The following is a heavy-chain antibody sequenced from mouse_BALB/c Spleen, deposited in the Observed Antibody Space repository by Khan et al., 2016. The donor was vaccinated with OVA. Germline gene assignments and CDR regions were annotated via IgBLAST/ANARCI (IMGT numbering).Heavy chain of an antibody. CDR3: GRVGYNGTIES. CDR2: INTYTGEP. CDR1: GYTFTNFG. J-gene: IGHJ4*01. D-gene: IGHD1-3*01. V-gene: IGHV9-3-1*01. Sequence: QIQLVQSGPEVKKPGETVKISCKASGYTFTNFGMNWVRQAPGKGLKWMGWINTYTGEPTYADEFKGRFAFSLETSASTAYLQINNLKNEDTATYFYGRVGYNGTIESWGQGTSVTVSS.